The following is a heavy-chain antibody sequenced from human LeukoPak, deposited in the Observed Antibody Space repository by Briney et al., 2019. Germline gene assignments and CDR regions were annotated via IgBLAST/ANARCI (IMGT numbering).Heavy chain of an antibody. CDR2: ITGSGGST. V-gene: IGHV3-23*01. Sequence: GGSLRLSCAASGFTFSNYGLSWVRQAPGKGLEWVSGITGSGGSTYYADSVKGRFTISRDNSKNTLYLQMNSLRAEDTAVYYCAKDQRDGSYYYFYMDVWGKGTTFTVSS. J-gene: IGHJ6*03. CDR3: AKDQRDGSYYYFYMDV. D-gene: IGHD1-26*01. CDR1: GFTFSNYG.